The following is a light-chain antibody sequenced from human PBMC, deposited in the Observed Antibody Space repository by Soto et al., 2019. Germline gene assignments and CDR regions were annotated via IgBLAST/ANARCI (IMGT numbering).Light chain of an antibody. CDR3: QHYYRWVWT. V-gene: IGKV3-15*01. CDR2: GAS. J-gene: IGKJ1*01. Sequence: IVMSQSSATLSVSPGERAILSCRASQNIDTDLAWYQQKPGQAPRLLIYGASTRAAGIPPRFSGSGSGTQFTLTISGLQSEDSALYYCQHYYRWVWTFGQGTKVDIK. CDR1: QNIDTD.